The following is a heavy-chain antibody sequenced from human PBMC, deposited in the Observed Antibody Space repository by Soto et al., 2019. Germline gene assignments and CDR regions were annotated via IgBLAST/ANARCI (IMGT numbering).Heavy chain of an antibody. CDR3: ARDDRVVTRPRGFDY. Sequence: QVQLVESGGGVVQPGRSLRLSCAASGFTFSSYGMHWVRQAPGKGLEWVAVIWYDGSNKYYADSVKGRFTISRDNSKNTLYLQMNSLRAEDTAVYYCARDDRVVTRPRGFDYWGQGTLVTVSS. D-gene: IGHD2-15*01. CDR2: IWYDGSNK. CDR1: GFTFSSYG. V-gene: IGHV3-33*01. J-gene: IGHJ4*02.